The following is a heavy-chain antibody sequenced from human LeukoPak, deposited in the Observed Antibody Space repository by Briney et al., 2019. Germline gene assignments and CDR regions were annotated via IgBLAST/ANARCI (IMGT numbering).Heavy chain of an antibody. CDR1: GFTFSNYW. CDR2: IKQDGSEK. Sequence: PGGSLRLSCAVSGFTFSNYWMSWARQSPGKGLEWVANIKQDGSEKYYVDSVKGRFTISRDNAENSLYLQMNSLRAEDTAVYYCARVLQGGSYYYYYYMDVWGKGTTVTISS. J-gene: IGHJ6*03. D-gene: IGHD1-26*01. V-gene: IGHV3-7*01. CDR3: ARVLQGGSYYYYYYMDV.